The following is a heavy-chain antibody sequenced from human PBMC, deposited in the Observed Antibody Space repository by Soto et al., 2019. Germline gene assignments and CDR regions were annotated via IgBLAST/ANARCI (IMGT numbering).Heavy chain of an antibody. Sequence: QVHLVESGGGVVQPGSSLRVSCVGSGFTFRSYVIHWVRQAPGKGLEWVALTSYDGRDKYYDDSVRGRFTISRDNSRNTVDLQMDSLRLEDTALYYCARWGTTGGLDVWGQGTLV. V-gene: IGHV3-33*05. CDR2: TSYDGRDK. CDR1: GFTFRSYV. D-gene: IGHD3-16*01. J-gene: IGHJ1*01. CDR3: ARWGTTGGLDV.